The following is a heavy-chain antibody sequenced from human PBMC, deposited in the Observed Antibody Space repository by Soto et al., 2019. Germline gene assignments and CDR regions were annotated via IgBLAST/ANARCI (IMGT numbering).Heavy chain of an antibody. CDR2: IYYSGST. CDR3: AKNSGSYYPWYFDL. CDR1: GGSISSYY. J-gene: IGHJ2*01. D-gene: IGHD1-26*01. V-gene: IGHV4-59*01. Sequence: QVQLQESGPGLVKPSETLSLTCTVSGGSISSYYWGWIRQPPGKGLEWIGYIYYSGSTNYNPSLKSRVTISVDTSKNQFSLKLSSVTAADTAVYYCAKNSGSYYPWYFDLWGRGTLVTVSS.